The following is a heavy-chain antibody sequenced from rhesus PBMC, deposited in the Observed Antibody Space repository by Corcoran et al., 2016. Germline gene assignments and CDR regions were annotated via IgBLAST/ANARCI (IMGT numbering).Heavy chain of an antibody. CDR3: ARPPVYSSGTYYFDY. Sequence: QLQLQESGPPVVKPSETLSLTCAVSGGSLSSRHWWSWFRSSPGRGPEWSGEITGSGGSTEYNASLKIRVTISIDTSKNQFSLKLSSVTAADTAVYYCARPPVYSSGTYYFDYWGQGVLVTVSS. CDR2: ITGSGGST. CDR1: GGSLSSRHW. J-gene: IGHJ4*01. V-gene: IGHV4-93*02. D-gene: IGHD6-31*01.